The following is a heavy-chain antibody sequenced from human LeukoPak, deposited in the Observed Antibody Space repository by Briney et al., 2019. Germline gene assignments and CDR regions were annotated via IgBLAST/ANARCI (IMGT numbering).Heavy chain of an antibody. Sequence: GASVKVSCKASGYTFTGYYMHWVRQAPGQGLEWMGWINPNSGGTNYAQKFQGRVTMTRDTSISTAYMELSRLRSDDTAVYYCARNAGDSSGWLYYYYYYYMDVWGKGTTVTISS. CDR2: INPNSGGT. CDR3: ARNAGDSSGWLYYYYYYYMDV. D-gene: IGHD6-19*01. CDR1: GYTFTGYY. V-gene: IGHV1-2*02. J-gene: IGHJ6*03.